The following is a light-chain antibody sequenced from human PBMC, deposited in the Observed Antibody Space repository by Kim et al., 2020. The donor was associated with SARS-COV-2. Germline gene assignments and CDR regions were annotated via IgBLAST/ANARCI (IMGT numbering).Light chain of an antibody. V-gene: IGKV1-5*01. CDR3: QQYNNESRT. J-gene: IGKJ1*01. CDR1: QSIDRW. Sequence: ASVGDRATITCRASQSIDRWLAWYQHKPGRAPKLLMYAASSMESGVPSRFSGSESGTEFTLTISSLQPDDFAAYYCQQYNNESRTFGEGTKVDIK. CDR2: AAS.